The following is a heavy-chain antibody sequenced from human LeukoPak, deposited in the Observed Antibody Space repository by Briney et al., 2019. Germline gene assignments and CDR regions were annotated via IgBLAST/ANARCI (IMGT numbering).Heavy chain of an antibody. V-gene: IGHV1-69*13. Sequence: SVKVSCKASGNSISNCAVSWVRQAPGQGFEWMGGIIPIFGTADYAQKFQGRVTITADQSTSTTYMALSSLKSEDTATYYCTTRACHAGGCSSSFYYYYGLHFWGQGTTVSVSS. CDR3: TTRACHAGGCSSSFYYYYGLHF. J-gene: IGHJ6*02. CDR1: GNSISNCA. CDR2: IIPIFGTA. D-gene: IGHD3-16*01.